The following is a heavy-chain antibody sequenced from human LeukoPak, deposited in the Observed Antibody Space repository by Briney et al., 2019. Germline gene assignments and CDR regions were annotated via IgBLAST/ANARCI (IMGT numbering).Heavy chain of an antibody. CDR2: IYYSGST. Sequence: SETLSLTCTVSGGSISSYYWSWIRQPPGKGLEWIGYIYYSGSTNYNPSLKSRVTISVDTSKNQSSLKLSSVTAADTAVYYCARYRDCSSTSCYPYYFDYWGQGTLVTVSS. D-gene: IGHD2-2*01. CDR1: GGSISSYY. V-gene: IGHV4-59*01. J-gene: IGHJ4*02. CDR3: ARYRDCSSTSCYPYYFDY.